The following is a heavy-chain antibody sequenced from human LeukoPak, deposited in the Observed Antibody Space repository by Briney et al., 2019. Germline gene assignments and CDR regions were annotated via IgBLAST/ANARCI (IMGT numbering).Heavy chain of an antibody. V-gene: IGHV3-15*01. CDR2: IRSKTDSGTT. Sequence: GGSLRLSCAASGXIFSNGWLSWVRQAPGKGLEWVGRIRSKTDSGTTDYAGTMKGRFTISRDESKNTLYLQINSLKTEDTAVYYCTIDYTGYWGQGTLVTVSS. CDR3: TIDYTGY. D-gene: IGHD2-2*02. CDR1: GXIFSNGW. J-gene: IGHJ4*02.